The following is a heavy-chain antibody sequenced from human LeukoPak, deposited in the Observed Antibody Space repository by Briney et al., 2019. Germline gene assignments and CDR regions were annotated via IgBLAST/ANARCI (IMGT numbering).Heavy chain of an antibody. CDR1: GFIFTDYG. CDR3: AKWGQGVTYAFDY. CDR2: IRYDGSDK. Sequence: GGSLRLSCAASGFIFTDYGMHWVRQAPGKGLEWLTFIRYDGSDKYYADSVKGRFTISRDNSKNTLYLQMNSLRAEDTAVYYCAKWGQGVTYAFDYWGQGTLVTVSS. J-gene: IGHJ4*02. V-gene: IGHV3-30*02. D-gene: IGHD2-21*02.